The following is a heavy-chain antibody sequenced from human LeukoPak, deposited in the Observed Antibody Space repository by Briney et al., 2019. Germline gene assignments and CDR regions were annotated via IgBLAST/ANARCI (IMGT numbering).Heavy chain of an antibody. J-gene: IGHJ4*02. CDR3: AKRAGQVATFFYYFDY. V-gene: IGHV3-21*04. Sequence: GGSLRLSCAAPGITFSNYNMNWVRQAPGKGLEWISAITSSSSYTFYADSVKGRFTISRDNSKNTLYLQMNSLRAEDTAVYYCAKRAGQVATFFYYFDYWGQGTLVTVSS. D-gene: IGHD5-12*01. CDR1: GITFSNYN. CDR2: ITSSSSYT.